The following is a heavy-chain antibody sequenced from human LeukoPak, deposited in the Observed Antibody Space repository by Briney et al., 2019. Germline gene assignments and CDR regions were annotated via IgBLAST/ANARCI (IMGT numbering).Heavy chain of an antibody. CDR2: IYYGGET. V-gene: IGHV4-39*01. D-gene: IGHD1-26*01. Sequence: PSETLSLTCTVSGDSISSTYYYWVWIRQPPGTGLEWIGSIYYGGETYYNPSLRSRVTISSDTSKNQFSLSLNSVTATDTAVYYCARRSHCDVGSCPPVWGQGTTVTVSS. CDR3: ARRSHCDVGSCPPV. J-gene: IGHJ6*02. CDR1: GDSISSTYYY.